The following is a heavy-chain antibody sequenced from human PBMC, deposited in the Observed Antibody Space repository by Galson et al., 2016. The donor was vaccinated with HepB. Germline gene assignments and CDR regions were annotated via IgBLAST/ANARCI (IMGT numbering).Heavy chain of an antibody. Sequence: SLRLSCAASGFTFGDYALHWVRQAPGKGLEWVASISWNCGSIGYADSVKGRFTISRDNAKNSLYLEMNSLRPEDTALYYCAKDFGDYYGSGTFLTYFDFWGHGTRVTVSS. J-gene: IGHJ4*01. CDR2: ISWNCGSI. CDR3: AKDFGDYYGSGTFLTYFDF. CDR1: GFTFGDYA. D-gene: IGHD3-10*01. V-gene: IGHV3-9*01.